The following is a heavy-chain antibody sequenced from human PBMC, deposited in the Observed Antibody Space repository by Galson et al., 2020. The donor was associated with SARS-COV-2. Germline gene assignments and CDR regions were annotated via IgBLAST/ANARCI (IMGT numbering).Heavy chain of an antibody. CDR1: GLTFSSYS. CDR2: IWHDRSNK. D-gene: IGHD6-13*01. V-gene: IGHV3-33*01. Sequence: GGSLRLSCAASGLTFSSYSMHLVRQAPGKGLEGVAVIWHDRSNKYYADSVKGRFTITRDNSKNTLYLQMNSLRAEDTAVYYCAREYSSSWGYYYGMDVWGQGTTVTVSS. CDR3: AREYSSSWGYYYGMDV. J-gene: IGHJ6*02.